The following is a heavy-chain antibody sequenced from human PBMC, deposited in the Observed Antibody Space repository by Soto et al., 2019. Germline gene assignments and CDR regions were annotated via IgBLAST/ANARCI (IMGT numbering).Heavy chain of an antibody. D-gene: IGHD3-3*01. J-gene: IGHJ5*02. CDR3: ARQRVVNGINNWFDP. CDR2: IIPIFGTA. CDR1: GGTFSSYA. V-gene: IGHV1-69*13. Sequence: SVKVSCKASGGTFSSYAISWVRQAPGQGLEWMGGIIPIFGTANYAQKFQGRVTITADESTSTAYMELSSLRSEDTAVYYCARQRVVNGINNWFDPWGQGTLVTVSS.